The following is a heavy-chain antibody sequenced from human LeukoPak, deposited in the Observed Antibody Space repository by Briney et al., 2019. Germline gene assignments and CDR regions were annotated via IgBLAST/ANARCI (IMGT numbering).Heavy chain of an antibody. D-gene: IGHD1-20*01. V-gene: IGHV1-8*01. Sequence: RASVKVSCKASGYTFTSLDINRVRLAPGQGLEWMGWMNPNWGYTGYAQKFQDRVTMTRDTSIDTAYMELSSLRSDDTAVYYCARGITQGFDHWGQGTLVTVSS. CDR3: ARGITQGFDH. CDR2: MNPNWGYT. CDR1: GYTFTSLD. J-gene: IGHJ4*02.